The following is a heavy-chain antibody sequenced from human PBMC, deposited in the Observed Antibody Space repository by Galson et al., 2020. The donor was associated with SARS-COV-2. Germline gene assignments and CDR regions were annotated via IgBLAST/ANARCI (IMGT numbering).Heavy chain of an antibody. D-gene: IGHD3-10*01. CDR2: INPNSGDT. CDR3: TRGSNSSPFYHFDP. V-gene: IGHV1-2*06. J-gene: IGHJ5*02. Sequence: ASVKVCCKASGYTFRGHYMHWVRLAPGQGLKWMGRINPNSGDTDVAQKFQGRVNMTTDTSLTTAYMELSRLTSDDTAVYYCTRGSNSSPFYHFDPWGQGTLVTVSS. CDR1: GYTFRGHY.